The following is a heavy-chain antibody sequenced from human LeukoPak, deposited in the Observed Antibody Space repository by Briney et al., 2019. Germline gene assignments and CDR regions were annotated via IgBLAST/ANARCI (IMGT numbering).Heavy chain of an antibody. J-gene: IGHJ4*02. V-gene: IGHV3-30*02. Sequence: GGSLRLSCAASGFTFSSYGMHWVRQAPGKGLEWVAFIRYDGSNKYYADSVKGRFTISRDNSKNTLYLQMNSLRAEDTAVYYCARDDYYDSSGYYGLRYWGQGTLVTVSS. CDR3: ARDDYYDSSGYYGLRY. D-gene: IGHD3-22*01. CDR2: IRYDGSNK. CDR1: GFTFSSYG.